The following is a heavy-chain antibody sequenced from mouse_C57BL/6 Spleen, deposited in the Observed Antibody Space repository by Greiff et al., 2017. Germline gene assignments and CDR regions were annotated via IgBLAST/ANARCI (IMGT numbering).Heavy chain of an antibody. Sequence: VQLQQSGAELVKPGASVKLSCTASGFNIKDYYMHWVKQRTEQGLEWIGRIDPEDGETKYAPKFQGKATITADTSSNTAYLQLSSLTSEDTAVYYCARSFITTVVAPYYFDYWGQGTTLTVSS. CDR3: ARSFITTVVAPYYFDY. CDR2: IDPEDGET. D-gene: IGHD1-1*01. V-gene: IGHV14-2*01. CDR1: GFNIKDYY. J-gene: IGHJ2*01.